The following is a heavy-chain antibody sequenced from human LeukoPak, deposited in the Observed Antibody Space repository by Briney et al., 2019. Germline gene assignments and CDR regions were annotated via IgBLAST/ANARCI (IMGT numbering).Heavy chain of an antibody. CDR3: VRDLSFSPDS. CDR1: GFPFSSFW. CDR2: ISPDGSYT. Sequence: PGGSLRLSCAASGFPFSSFWMHCVREVPGEGLVWVSHISPDGSYTDYADSVKGRFIISRDNAKNTMSLQMNRLRAEDTAVYYCVRDLSFSPDSWGQGTLVSVSS. J-gene: IGHJ4*02. V-gene: IGHV3-74*01.